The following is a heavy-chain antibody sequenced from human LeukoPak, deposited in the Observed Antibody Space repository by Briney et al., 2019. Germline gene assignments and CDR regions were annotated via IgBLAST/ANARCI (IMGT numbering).Heavy chain of an antibody. D-gene: IGHD2-8*02. CDR1: GDSISSSNCY. V-gene: IGHV4-39*07. CDR2: IYFSGGT. CDR3: AGNTAGDYYYYMDV. Sequence: ASETLSLTCTVSGDSISSSNCYWGWIRQPPGKGLEWIGSIYFSGGTYYNPSLKSRVTISVDTSKNQFSLKLSSVTAADTAVYYCAGNTAGDYYYYMDVWGKGTTVTVSS. J-gene: IGHJ6*03.